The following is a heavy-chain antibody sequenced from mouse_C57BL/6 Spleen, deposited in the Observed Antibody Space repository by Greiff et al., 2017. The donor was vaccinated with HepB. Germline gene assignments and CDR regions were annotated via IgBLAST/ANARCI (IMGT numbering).Heavy chain of an antibody. CDR1: GFTFTDYY. J-gene: IGHJ3*01. CDR2: IRNKANGYTT. CDR3: ARSLLLRSSWFAY. Sequence: EVKLVESGGGLVQPGGSLSLSCAASGFTFTDYYMSWVRQPPGKALEWLGFIRNKANGYTTEYSASVKGRFTISRGNSQSILYLHMNALRAEDSATYDGARSLLLRSSWFAYWGQGTLVTVSA. V-gene: IGHV7-3*01. D-gene: IGHD1-1*01.